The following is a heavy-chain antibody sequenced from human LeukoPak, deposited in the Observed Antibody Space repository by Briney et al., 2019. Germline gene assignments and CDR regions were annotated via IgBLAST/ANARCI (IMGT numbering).Heavy chain of an antibody. CDR1: GGSISSSSYY. Sequence: PSETLSLTCTVSGGSISSSSYYWSWIRQPAGKGLEWIGRIYSSGTINYNPSLKSRVTMSVDTSKNQFSLKLSSVTAADTAVYYCARDGYHYDSSGYYSLDYWGQGTLVTVSS. D-gene: IGHD3-22*01. CDR2: IYSSGTI. J-gene: IGHJ4*02. CDR3: ARDGYHYDSSGYYSLDY. V-gene: IGHV4-61*02.